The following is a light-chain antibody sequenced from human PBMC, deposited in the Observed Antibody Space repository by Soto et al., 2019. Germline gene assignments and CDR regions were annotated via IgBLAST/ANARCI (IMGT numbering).Light chain of an antibody. J-gene: IGKJ4*01. Sequence: DIQMTQSPSSLSASVGDRVTITCQASQDINNYLNWYQQKPGKAPKLLIYNVFNLETGVPSRFSGSGSGTDFTFTISSLQPEDIAAYYCQQYDNFPPTFRGGTKVEIK. CDR3: QQYDNFPPT. CDR2: NVF. CDR1: QDINNY. V-gene: IGKV1-33*01.